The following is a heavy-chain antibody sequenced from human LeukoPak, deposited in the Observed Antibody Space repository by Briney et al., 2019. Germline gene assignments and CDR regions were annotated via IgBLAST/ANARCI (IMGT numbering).Heavy chain of an antibody. CDR3: ARAPFYYDSSVYPYFDG. J-gene: IGHJ4*02. CDR1: GFTFSSYA. D-gene: IGHD3-22*01. Sequence: PGGSLRLSCAASGFTFSSYAMSWVRQAPGKGLEWVSGINSGSGGSTYYADSVKGRFTISRDNSKITLYLQMNSLRAEDTALYYWARAPFYYDSSVYPYFDGWGQGTLVTVSS. V-gene: IGHV3-23*01. CDR2: INSGSGGST.